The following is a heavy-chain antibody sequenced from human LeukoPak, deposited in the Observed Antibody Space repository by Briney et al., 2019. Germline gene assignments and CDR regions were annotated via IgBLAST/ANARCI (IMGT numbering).Heavy chain of an antibody. CDR3: WKFGGYEERGDDY. V-gene: IGHV1-69*04. CDR1: GGSFSTYA. Sequence: ASVKVSCKASGGSFSTYAVNWVRQAPGQGLEWMGRIIPLLGTANYAQKFQGSVTFTADKSTSTAYMELSSLISEDTAVYYCWKFGGYEERGDDYWGQGTLVTVSS. CDR2: IIPLLGTA. D-gene: IGHD5-12*01. J-gene: IGHJ4*02.